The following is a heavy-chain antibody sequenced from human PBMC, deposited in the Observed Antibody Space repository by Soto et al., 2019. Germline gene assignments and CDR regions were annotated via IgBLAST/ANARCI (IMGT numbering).Heavy chain of an antibody. V-gene: IGHV4-61*01. CDR1: GGSVSSGSYY. CDR3: ARHVRYDFWSGYYGRNWFDP. Sequence: SETLSLTCTVSGGSVSSGSYYWSWIRQPPGKGLEWIGYIYYSGSTNYNPSLKSRVTISVDTSKNQFSLKLSSVTAADTAVYYCARHVRYDFWSGYYGRNWFDPWGQGTLVTVSS. J-gene: IGHJ5*02. CDR2: IYYSGST. D-gene: IGHD3-3*01.